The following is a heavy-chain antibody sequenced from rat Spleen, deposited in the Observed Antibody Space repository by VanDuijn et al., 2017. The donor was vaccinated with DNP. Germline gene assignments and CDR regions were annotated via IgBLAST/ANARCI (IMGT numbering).Heavy chain of an antibody. CDR2: IWTGGST. V-gene: IGHV2-30*01. CDR1: GFSLTSYH. J-gene: IGHJ2*01. D-gene: IGHD1-9*01. Sequence: QVQLKESGPGLVQPSRTLSLTCTVSGFSLTSYHVHWVRQPSGKGLEWMGVIWTGGSTEYNSALKSRLSISRDTSKSQVFLKMNSLQTEDTATYYCARAYYGYKAYFDYWGQGVMVTASS. CDR3: ARAYYGYKAYFDY.